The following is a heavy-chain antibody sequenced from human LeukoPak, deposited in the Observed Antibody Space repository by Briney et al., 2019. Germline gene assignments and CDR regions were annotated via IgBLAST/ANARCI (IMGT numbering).Heavy chain of an antibody. CDR1: GYTFTSYY. V-gene: IGHV1-2*06. Sequence: ASVKVSCKASGYTFTSYYMHWVRQAPRQGLEWMGRINPNSGGTNYAQKFQGRVTMIRDTSISTAYMEMSRLRSDDTAVYYSARDGYYCEGDVFDIWGQGTMVTVSS. J-gene: IGHJ3*02. CDR3: ARDGYYCEGDVFDI. CDR2: INPNSGGT. D-gene: IGHD3-22*01.